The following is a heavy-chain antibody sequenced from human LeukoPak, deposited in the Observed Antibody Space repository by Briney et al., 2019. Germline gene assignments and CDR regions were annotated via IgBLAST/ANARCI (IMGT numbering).Heavy chain of an antibody. J-gene: IGHJ3*02. Sequence: GESLKISCKGSGYSFTSYWIGWVRQMPGKGLEWVGLIYPGDSDTRYSPSFQGQVTISADKSITTAYLQWSSLKASDTAMYYCARRHGRYCSGGSCYPSAFDIWGQGTMVTVSS. CDR3: ARRHGRYCSGGSCYPSAFDI. CDR1: GYSFTSYW. CDR2: IYPGDSDT. D-gene: IGHD2-15*01. V-gene: IGHV5-51*01.